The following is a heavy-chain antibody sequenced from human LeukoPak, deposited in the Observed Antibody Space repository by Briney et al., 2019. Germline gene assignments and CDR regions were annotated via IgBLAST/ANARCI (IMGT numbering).Heavy chain of an antibody. CDR3: AKDLGKVIAAAGTSGFDS. J-gene: IGHJ4*01. D-gene: IGHD6-13*01. Sequence: PGGSLRLSCAASGFNFDDYTMHWVRQIPGKSLEGVSLINWDGGSTFYADSVKGRFTISRDTRKNFLYLQMISLRTEDTALYYCAKDLGKVIAAAGTSGFDSWGRGTLVTVSS. CDR2: INWDGGST. CDR1: GFNFDDYT. V-gene: IGHV3-43*01.